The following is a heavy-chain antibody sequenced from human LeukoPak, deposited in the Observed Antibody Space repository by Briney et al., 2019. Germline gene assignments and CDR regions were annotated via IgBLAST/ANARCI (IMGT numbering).Heavy chain of an antibody. CDR3: AREGVMTNIADYFDY. D-gene: IGHD2-21*02. J-gene: IGHJ4*02. V-gene: IGHV3-23*01. CDR2: ISGGGGGT. CDR1: GFTFNSYA. Sequence: PGGSLRLSCAASGFTFNSYAMTWVRQAPGKGLQWVSTISGGGGGTYYEDSVKGRFTVSRDNSKNTLYLQMDSLRVGDTAVYYCAREGVMTNIADYFDYWGQGTLVTVSS.